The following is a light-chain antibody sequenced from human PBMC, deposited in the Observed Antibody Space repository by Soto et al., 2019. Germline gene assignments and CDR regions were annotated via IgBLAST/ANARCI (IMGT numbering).Light chain of an antibody. CDR1: QSVENN. J-gene: IGKJ4*01. Sequence: ILMTQSPGTLSVSTGEGATLSCRASQSVENNLAWYQQKPSQAPRLLIYAASTRPTGIPDRFSGSGSGTEFTLTISSLQSEDFAVYYCQQYDTWPLTFGGGTKVEIK. CDR2: AAS. V-gene: IGKV3D-15*01. CDR3: QQYDTWPLT.